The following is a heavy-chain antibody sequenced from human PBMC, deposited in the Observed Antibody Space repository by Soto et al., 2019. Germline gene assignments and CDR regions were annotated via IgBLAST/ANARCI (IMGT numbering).Heavy chain of an antibody. CDR3: AREIVTAGGNNYFDP. J-gene: IGHJ5*02. D-gene: IGHD2-21*02. CDR1: GGTVASSHW. V-gene: IGHV4-4*02. CDR2: VFHTGDT. Sequence: SETLSLTCGVSGGTVASSHWWSWVRQSPGGGLEWIGNVFHTGDTNFNPSLQSRVTISVDKSNNQFSLRLNSLTAADTAVYFCAREIVTAGGNNYFDPWGPGTLVTVSS.